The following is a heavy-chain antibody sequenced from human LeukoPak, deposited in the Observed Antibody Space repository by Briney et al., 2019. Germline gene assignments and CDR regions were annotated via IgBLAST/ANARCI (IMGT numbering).Heavy chain of an antibody. V-gene: IGHV1-24*01. D-gene: IGHD3-22*01. CDR2: YDPEEGRR. J-gene: IGHJ4*02. Sequence: ASVKISCKVSEYTLTELSIHWVRQSPGRGLEWVGGYDPEEGRRVFGPRFRGRVTMTEYTSTATAYMELSSLRSDDTAVYYCAAGPFYDITGYHLNYWGRGTLVAVSS. CDR1: EYTLTELS. CDR3: AAGPFYDITGYHLNY.